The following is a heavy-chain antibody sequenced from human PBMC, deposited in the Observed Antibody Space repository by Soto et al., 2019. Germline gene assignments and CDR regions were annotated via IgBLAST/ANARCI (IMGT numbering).Heavy chain of an antibody. CDR3: SFQSPLAGWLDP. Sequence: EVQLVESGGTLIPPGGSLRLSCAASGFTVSHNYMSWVRLAPGKGLEWVSSVFGGGHTTYADSVKGRFFVSRDNSVNTFYLQMTGLRSDDTAVYYCSFQSPLAGWLDPWGQGTLVTVSS. CDR1: GFTVSHNY. J-gene: IGHJ5*02. V-gene: IGHV3-53*01. CDR2: VFGGGHT.